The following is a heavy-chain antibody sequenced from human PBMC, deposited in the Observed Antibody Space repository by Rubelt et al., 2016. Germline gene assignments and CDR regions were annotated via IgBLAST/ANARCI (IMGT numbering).Heavy chain of an antibody. V-gene: IGHV3-30*04. CDR2: ISYDGSNK. J-gene: IGHJ4*02. CDR3: AREPGGQWLLFDY. D-gene: IGHD6-19*01. CDR1: GITFSSYA. Sequence: VQLLESGGGLVQPGGSLRLSCAASGITFSSYAMHWVRQAPGKGLEWVAVISYDGSNKYYADSVKGRFTISRDKSKNTLYLQMNSLRGGDTAVYYCAREPGGQWLLFDYWGQGTLVTVSS.